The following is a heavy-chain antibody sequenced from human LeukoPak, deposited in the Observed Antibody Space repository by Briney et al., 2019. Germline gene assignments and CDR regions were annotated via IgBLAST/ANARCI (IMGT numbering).Heavy chain of an antibody. J-gene: IGHJ4*02. CDR2: INHSGST. Sequence: PSETLSLTCTVSGGSISSYYWSWIRQPPGKGLEWIGEINHSGSTNYNPSLKSRVTISVDTSKNQFSLKLSSVTAADTAVYYCARGMKQWLVYYFDYWGQGTLVTVSS. D-gene: IGHD6-19*01. CDR3: ARGMKQWLVYYFDY. V-gene: IGHV4-34*01. CDR1: GGSISSYY.